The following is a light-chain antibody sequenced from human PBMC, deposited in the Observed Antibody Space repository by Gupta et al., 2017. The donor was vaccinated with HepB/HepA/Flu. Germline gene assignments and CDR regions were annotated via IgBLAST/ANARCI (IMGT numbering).Light chain of an antibody. CDR2: LGS. V-gene: IGKV2-28*01. CDR3: MQALQTPWT. CDR1: QSLLHSNGYNY. Sequence: DLVMTQSPLSLPVTPGEPASISCRSSQSLLHSNGYNYLDWYLQKPGQSPQLLIYLGSNRASGVPDRFSGSGSGTDFTLKISRVEAEDVGVYYCMQALQTPWTFPKGPRWKSN. J-gene: IGKJ1*01.